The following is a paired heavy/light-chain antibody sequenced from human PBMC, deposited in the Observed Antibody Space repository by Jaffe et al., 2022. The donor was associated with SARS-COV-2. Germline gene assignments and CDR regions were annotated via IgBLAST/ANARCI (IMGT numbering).Light chain of an antibody. CDR1: SSDVGGYNY. J-gene: IGLJ2*01. V-gene: IGLV2-8*01. CDR2: EVS. Sequence: QSALTQPPSASGSPGQSVTISCTGTSSDVGGYNYVSWYQQHPGKAPKLMIYEVSKRPSGVPDRFSGSKSGNTASLTVSGLQAEDEADYYCSSYAGSNNLGVFGGGTKLTVL. CDR3: SSYAGSNNLGV.
Heavy chain of an antibody. CDR3: ARDSGLEQWLVGGFDP. J-gene: IGHJ5*02. CDR1: GFTFSDYY. D-gene: IGHD6-19*01. Sequence: QVQLVESGGGLVKPGGSLRLSCAASGFTFSDYYMSWIRQAPGKGLEWVSYISSSGSTIYYADSVKGRFTISRDNAKNSLYLQMNSLRAEDTAVYYCARDSGLEQWLVGGFDPWGQGTLVTVSS. CDR2: ISSSGSTI. V-gene: IGHV3-11*01.